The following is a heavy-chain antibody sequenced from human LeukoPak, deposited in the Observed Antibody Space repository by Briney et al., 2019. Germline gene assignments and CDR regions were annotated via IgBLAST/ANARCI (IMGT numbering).Heavy chain of an antibody. Sequence: ASVKDSCKASGYTFTGYYMHWVRQAPGQGLEWMGWINPNSGGTNYAQKFQGRVTMTRDTSISTAYMELSRLRSDDTAVYYCARDLGEYCSGGSCYSGDYWGQGTLVTVSS. J-gene: IGHJ4*02. D-gene: IGHD2-15*01. CDR2: INPNSGGT. CDR1: GYTFTGYY. CDR3: ARDLGEYCSGGSCYSGDY. V-gene: IGHV1-2*02.